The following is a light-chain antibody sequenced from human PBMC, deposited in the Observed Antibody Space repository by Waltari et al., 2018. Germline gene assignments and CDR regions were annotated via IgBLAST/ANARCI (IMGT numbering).Light chain of an antibody. V-gene: IGKV1-17*01. J-gene: IGKJ1*01. CDR3: LQYNSHPWT. Sequence: DIQMTQSPSSLSASAGDTVTITCRASQGISTNLNWYQQKPGEPPKRLIHVVSSLESGVPSRFSCSGSGTDFTLTISSLQPEDLATYYCLQYNSHPWTFGQGTKVEIK. CDR2: VVS. CDR1: QGISTN.